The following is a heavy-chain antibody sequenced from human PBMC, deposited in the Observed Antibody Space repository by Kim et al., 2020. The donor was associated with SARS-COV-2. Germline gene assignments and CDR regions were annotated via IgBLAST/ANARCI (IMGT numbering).Heavy chain of an antibody. CDR3: ARGGYSSGWLFDY. D-gene: IGHD6-19*01. J-gene: IGHJ4*02. Sequence: YAQKFQGRVTITADKSTSTAYMELSSLRSEDTAVYYCARGGYSSGWLFDYWGQGTLVTVSS. V-gene: IGHV1-69*04.